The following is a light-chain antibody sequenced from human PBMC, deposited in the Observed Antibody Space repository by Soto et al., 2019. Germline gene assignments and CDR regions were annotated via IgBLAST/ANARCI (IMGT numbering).Light chain of an antibody. V-gene: IGKV3-20*01. Sequence: IVLTQSPASLSLSPGERATLSCRASQDISTYLAWYQQKPGQAPRLFIYGASTRATGIPDRFSGSGSGTDFTLTISRLEPEDSAVYYCQQYGSSPTWKFGQGTKV. J-gene: IGKJ1*01. CDR2: GAS. CDR3: QQYGSSPTWK. CDR1: QDISTY.